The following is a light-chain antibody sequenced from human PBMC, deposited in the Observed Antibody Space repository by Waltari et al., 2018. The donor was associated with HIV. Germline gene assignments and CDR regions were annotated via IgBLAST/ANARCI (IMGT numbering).Light chain of an antibody. Sequence: QSALTQPASVSGSPGQSITISCTGTSSDVGGYNYVSWYQQHPGKAPKFMIYEVSNRPSWVSNRCSGSKSGNTASLTISGLQAEDEADYYCSSYTSSTFWVFGGGTKLTVL. CDR1: SSDVGGYNY. V-gene: IGLV2-14*01. CDR2: EVS. J-gene: IGLJ3*02. CDR3: SSYTSSTFWV.